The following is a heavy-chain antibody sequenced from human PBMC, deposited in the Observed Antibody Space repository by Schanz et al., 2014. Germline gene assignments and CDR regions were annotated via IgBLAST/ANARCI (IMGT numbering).Heavy chain of an antibody. CDR3: ARDGEAAAGCDY. CDR2: INPSGGST. CDR1: GYTFTTYY. Sequence: QVQLVQSGAEVKKPGVSVQVSCKASGYTFTTYYIHWVRQAPGQGLEWMGKINPSGGSTSYAQKFQGRVTMTRDTSTSTVYMELSSLRSEDTAVYYCARDGEAAAGCDYWGQGTLVTVSS. J-gene: IGHJ4*02. V-gene: IGHV1-46*03. D-gene: IGHD6-13*01.